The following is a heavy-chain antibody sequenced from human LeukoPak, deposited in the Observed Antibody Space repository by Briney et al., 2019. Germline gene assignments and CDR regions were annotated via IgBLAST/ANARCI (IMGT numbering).Heavy chain of an antibody. Sequence: ASVTVSCKASGGTFSSYAISWVRQAPGQGLEWMGGIIPIFGTANYAQKFQGRVTITTDESTSTAYMELSSLRSEDTAVYYCARFGGYGNFDYWGQGTLVTVSS. J-gene: IGHJ4*02. CDR3: ARFGGYGNFDY. V-gene: IGHV1-69*05. D-gene: IGHD5-12*01. CDR2: IIPIFGTA. CDR1: GGTFSSYA.